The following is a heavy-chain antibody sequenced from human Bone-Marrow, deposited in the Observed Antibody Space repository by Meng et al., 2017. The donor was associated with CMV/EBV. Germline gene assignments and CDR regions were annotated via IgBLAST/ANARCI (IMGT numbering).Heavy chain of an antibody. J-gene: IGHJ4*02. CDR1: GYTFSTYY. CDR3: ARSQPHSSGYIRFDY. D-gene: IGHD3-22*01. CDR2: VDPSGDTT. Sequence: ASVKVSCKASGYTFSTYYMHWVRQAPGQGLEWMGIVDPSGDTTTYAQKFQGRVTMTTDTSTSTAYMELRSLRSDDTAVYYCARSQPHSSGYIRFDYWGQGTLVTVSS. V-gene: IGHV1-46*01.